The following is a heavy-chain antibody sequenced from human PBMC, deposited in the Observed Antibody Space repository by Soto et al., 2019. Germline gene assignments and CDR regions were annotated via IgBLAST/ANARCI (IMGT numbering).Heavy chain of an antibody. J-gene: IGHJ5*02. D-gene: IGHD2-2*01. CDR1: GGSFSGYY. CDR2: INHSGST. CDR3: ARGRYCSSTSCYVGSWFDP. V-gene: IGHV4-34*01. Sequence: PSESLSLTCAVYGGSFSGYYRSWIRQPPGKGLEWIGEINHSGSTNYNPSLKSRVTISVDTSKNQFSLKLSSVTAADTAVYYCARGRYCSSTSCYVGSWFDPWGQGTLVTVSS.